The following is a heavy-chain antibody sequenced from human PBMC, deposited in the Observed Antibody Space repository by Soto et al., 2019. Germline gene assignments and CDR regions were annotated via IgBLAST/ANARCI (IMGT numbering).Heavy chain of an antibody. CDR1: GYTLTNFY. CDR2: INPNGGSI. V-gene: IGHV1-46*01. D-gene: IGHD3-3*01. Sequence: ASVKVSGKESGYTLTNFYIHWVRQAPGQGLEWMGIINPNGGSINYAHNFQGRVTITRDTSTSTVYMDLSSLRAEDTAVYYCAKSRNHDFWRGCDSWGQGTLVTVSS. CDR3: AKSRNHDFWRGCDS. J-gene: IGHJ5*01.